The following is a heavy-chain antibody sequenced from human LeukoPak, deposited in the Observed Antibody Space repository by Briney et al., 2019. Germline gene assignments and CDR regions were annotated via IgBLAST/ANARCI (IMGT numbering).Heavy chain of an antibody. D-gene: IGHD1-26*01. CDR1: GVSVSTGTYY. CDR3: ARDLWELQSAFDL. Sequence: PSETLSLTCTVSGVSVSTGTYYWSWIRHPPGKGLEWIAYIYYSGSTNYNPFLMSRVTISVDTSKNQFSLKLRSVTAADTAVYYCARDLWELQSAFDLWGQGTMVTVSS. J-gene: IGHJ3*01. CDR2: IYYSGST. V-gene: IGHV4-61*01.